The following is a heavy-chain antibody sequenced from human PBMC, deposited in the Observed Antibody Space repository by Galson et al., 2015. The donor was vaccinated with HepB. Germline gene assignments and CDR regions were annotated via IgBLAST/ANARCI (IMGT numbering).Heavy chain of an antibody. CDR1: GYSFVSYG. J-gene: IGHJ3*02. CDR3: ARDVRYAFEM. D-gene: IGHD3-10*02. V-gene: IGHV1-18*01. CDR2: ISTNSGNT. Sequence: SVKVSCKASGYSFVSYGITWVRQAPGQGLEWMRWISTNSGNTYYAQKFQDRLIMTTERSTSTAYMELRSLTSDDTAFYYCARDVRYAFEMWGQGTMVTVS.